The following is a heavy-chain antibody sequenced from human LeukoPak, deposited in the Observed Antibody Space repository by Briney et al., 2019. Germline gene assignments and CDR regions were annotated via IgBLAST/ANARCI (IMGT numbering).Heavy chain of an antibody. CDR1: GGSISSHY. CDR2: IYYSGST. Sequence: SETLSLTCTVSGGSISSHYWSWIRQPPGKGLEWVGYIYYSGSTNYNPSLKSRVTISVDTSKNQFPLKLSSVTAADTAVYYCAGVNVGYQLLSFYAFDIWGQGTMVTVSS. CDR3: AGVNVGYQLLSFYAFDI. D-gene: IGHD2-2*01. J-gene: IGHJ3*02. V-gene: IGHV4-59*11.